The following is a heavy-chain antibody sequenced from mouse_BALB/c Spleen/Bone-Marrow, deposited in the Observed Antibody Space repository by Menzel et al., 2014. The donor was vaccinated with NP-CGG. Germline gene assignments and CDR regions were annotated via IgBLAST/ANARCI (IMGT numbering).Heavy chain of an antibody. D-gene: IGHD5-5*01. J-gene: IGHJ4*01. V-gene: IGHV5-12-1*01. CDR1: GFAFSSYD. CDR3: ARTTPYAMDY. Sequence: EVQGVESGGGLVKPGGSLKLSCAASGFAFSSYDMSWVRQTPEKRLEWVAYISSGGGSTYYPDTVKSRFTISRDNAKNTLYLQMSSLKSEDTAMYYCARTTPYAMDYWGQGTSVTVSS. CDR2: ISSGGGST.